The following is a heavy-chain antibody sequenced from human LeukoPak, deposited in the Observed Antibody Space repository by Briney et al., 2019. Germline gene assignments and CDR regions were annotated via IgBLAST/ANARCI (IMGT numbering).Heavy chain of an antibody. D-gene: IGHD5-18*01. V-gene: IGHV3-21*04. CDR3: AKEPGYSYGSSGGY. Sequence: PGGSLRLSCAASGFTFSSYSMNWVRQAPGKGLEWVSSISSSSSYIYYADSVKGRFTISRDNAKNTLYLQMNSLRAEDTAVYYCAKEPGYSYGSSGGYWGQGTLVTVSS. J-gene: IGHJ4*02. CDR1: GFTFSSYS. CDR2: ISSSSSYI.